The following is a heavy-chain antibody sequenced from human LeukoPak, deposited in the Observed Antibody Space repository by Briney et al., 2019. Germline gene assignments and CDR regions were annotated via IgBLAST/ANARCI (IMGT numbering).Heavy chain of an antibody. CDR1: GSSISSYY. CDR3: ASQTLAYCGGDCQNYYYYGMDV. J-gene: IGHJ6*02. Sequence: SETLSLTCTVSGSSISSYYWSWIRQPPGKGLEWIGYIYYSGSTNYNPSLKSRVTISVDTSKNQFSLKLSSVTAADTAVYYCASQTLAYCGGDCQNYYYYGMDVWGQGTTVTVSS. CDR2: IYYSGST. V-gene: IGHV4-59*08. D-gene: IGHD2-21*02.